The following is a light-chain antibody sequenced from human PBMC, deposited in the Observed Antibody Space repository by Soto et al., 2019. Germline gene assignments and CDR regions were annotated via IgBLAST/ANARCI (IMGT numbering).Light chain of an antibody. J-gene: IGKJ4*01. Sequence: EIVLTQSPATLSVSPGESATLSCTASQSISGHLDWYQQKPGQAPRLLIYDASTRATGIPDRFSGSGSGAEFTLTISSMQSEDFAVYYCQQYHMWPLTFGGGTKVEIK. CDR3: QQYHMWPLT. V-gene: IGKV3-15*01. CDR1: QSISGH. CDR2: DAS.